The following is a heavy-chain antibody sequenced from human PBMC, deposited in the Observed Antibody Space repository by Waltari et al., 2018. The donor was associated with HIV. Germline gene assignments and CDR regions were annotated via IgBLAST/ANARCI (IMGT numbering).Heavy chain of an antibody. CDR1: VGPLAMGGSS. V-gene: IGHV4-31*03. Sequence: QVQLQESGTGLVKPSQTLSLTCPFSVGPLAMGGSSWTGIAKHPGKGLEWIGYIYYSGSIYYNPSLKSRVTISRDTSKNQFSLKLNSVTAADTAVYYCARGTTVTNGGLWDYWGQGSLVTVSS. J-gene: IGHJ4*02. CDR2: IYYSGSI. D-gene: IGHD4-17*01. CDR3: ARGTTVTNGGLWDY.